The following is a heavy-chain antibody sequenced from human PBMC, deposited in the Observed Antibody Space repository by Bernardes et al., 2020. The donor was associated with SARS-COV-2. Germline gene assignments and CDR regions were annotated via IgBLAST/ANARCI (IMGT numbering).Heavy chain of an antibody. J-gene: IGHJ6*02. CDR1: GFTFSSYG. V-gene: IGHV3-30*18. Sequence: GGSLRLSCADSGFTFSSYGMHWVRQAPGKGLEWVALISYDGRHKYYADFVKGRFTISRDNSKNTLYLQMSSLRAEDTALYYCAKGLIVATTSSYYGMDVWGQGTTVTVSS. CDR2: ISYDGRHK. D-gene: IGHD5-12*01. CDR3: AKGLIVATTSSYYGMDV.